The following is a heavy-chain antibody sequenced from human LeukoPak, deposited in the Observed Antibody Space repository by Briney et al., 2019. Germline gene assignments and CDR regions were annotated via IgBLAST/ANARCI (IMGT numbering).Heavy chain of an antibody. V-gene: IGHV1-8*01. D-gene: IGHD6-19*01. Sequence: ASVTVSCTASGYTFTSCDINWVRQATGQGLEWMGWMNPNSGNTGYGQSFQGRITMTRDISIGTAYMELSNLTSEDTAIYYCTRGSSGRRDNWGQGTLVTVSA. J-gene: IGHJ4*02. CDR3: TRGSSGRRDN. CDR1: GYTFTSCD. CDR2: MNPNSGNT.